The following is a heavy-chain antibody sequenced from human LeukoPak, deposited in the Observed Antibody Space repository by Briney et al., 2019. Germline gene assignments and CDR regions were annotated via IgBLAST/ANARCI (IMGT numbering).Heavy chain of an antibody. CDR2: IYYSGST. CDR3: ARHYGP. J-gene: IGHJ4*02. CDR1: GGSISGSSYY. D-gene: IGHD3-10*01. V-gene: IGHV4-39*01. Sequence: PSETLSLTCTVSGGSISGSSYYWGWIRQPPGKGLEWIGSIYYSGSTYYNPSLKSRVTISVDTSKIQFSLKLNSVTATDTAVYSCARHYGPWGQGTLVTVSS.